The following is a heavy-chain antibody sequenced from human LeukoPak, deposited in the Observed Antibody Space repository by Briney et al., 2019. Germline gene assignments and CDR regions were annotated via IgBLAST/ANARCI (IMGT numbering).Heavy chain of an antibody. D-gene: IGHD2-2*01. Sequence: SETLSLTCTVSGGSISSGTYYWSWIRQPAGKELEWIGRIYPCGSTNYNPSLKSRITISVDTSKNQFSLKLSSVTAADTAVYYCARDRASNYADSWGQGTLVTVSS. CDR2: IYPCGST. CDR3: ARDRASNYADS. J-gene: IGHJ4*02. CDR1: GGSISSGTYY. V-gene: IGHV4-61*02.